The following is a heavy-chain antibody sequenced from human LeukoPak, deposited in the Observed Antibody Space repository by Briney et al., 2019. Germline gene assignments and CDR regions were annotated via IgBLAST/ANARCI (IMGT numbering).Heavy chain of an antibody. CDR2: IKQDGSEK. J-gene: IGHJ4*02. CDR3: AKNVRGGDPNIEPTDH. CDR1: GFTFSSYW. V-gene: IGHV3-7*03. D-gene: IGHD3-10*02. Sequence: GGSLRLSCAASGFTFSSYWMSWVRQAPGKGLEWVANIKQDGSEKYYVDSVKGRFTISRDNSKNTLSLQMNSLRAEDTAVYYCAKNVRGGDPNIEPTDHWGQGTLVIVSS.